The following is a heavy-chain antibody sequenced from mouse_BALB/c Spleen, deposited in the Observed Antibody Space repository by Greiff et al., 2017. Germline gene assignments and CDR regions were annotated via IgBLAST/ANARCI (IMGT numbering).Heavy chain of an antibody. CDR2: ISSGSSTI. CDR1: GFTFSSFG. J-gene: IGHJ4*01. Sequence: EVKLVESGGGLVQPGGSRKLSCAASGFTFSSFGMHWVRQAPEKGLEWVAYISSGSSTIYYADTVKGRFTISRDNPKNTLFLQMTSLRSEDTAMYYCARSRGWLRAMDYWGQGTSVTVSS. D-gene: IGHD2-2*01. V-gene: IGHV5-17*02. CDR3: ARSRGWLRAMDY.